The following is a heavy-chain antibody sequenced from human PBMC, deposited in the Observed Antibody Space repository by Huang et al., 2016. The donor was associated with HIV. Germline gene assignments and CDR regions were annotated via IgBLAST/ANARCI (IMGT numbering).Heavy chain of an antibody. CDR1: GGSTNAFY. CDR3: ARLHSPSSLWYFDY. Sequence: QVHLQESGPGLVRPSGTLSLTCSVSGGSTNAFYWSWIRQSPGKGLEWIVSIYYSGNTNYNPSLKSRVTMSIDTSNNQCSLKVNSVTAADTAVYYCARLHSPSSLWYFDYWGQGTLLTVSS. CDR2: IYYSGNT. D-gene: IGHD6-13*01. J-gene: IGHJ4*02. V-gene: IGHV4-59*01.